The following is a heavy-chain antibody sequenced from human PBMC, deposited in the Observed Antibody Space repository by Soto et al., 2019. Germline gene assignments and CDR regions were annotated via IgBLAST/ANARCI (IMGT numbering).Heavy chain of an antibody. Sequence: QVQLVESGGGVVQPGRSLRLSCAASGFTFSSYGMHWVRQAPGKGLEWVAVISYDGSNKYYADSVKGRFTISRDNSKNTLYLQLNRLRAEDTAVYDCAKENYGSSGYYYYYYYGMYVLGQGTTVTVSS. J-gene: IGHJ6*02. CDR2: ISYDGSNK. D-gene: IGHD3-22*01. CDR1: GFTFSSYG. CDR3: AKENYGSSGYYYYYYYGMYV. V-gene: IGHV3-30*18.